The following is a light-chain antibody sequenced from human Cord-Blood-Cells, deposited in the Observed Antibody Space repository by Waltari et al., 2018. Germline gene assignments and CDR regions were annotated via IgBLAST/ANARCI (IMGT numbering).Light chain of an antibody. CDR1: PSVLYSSNNKNY. J-gene: IGKJ1*01. CDR3: QQYYSTPPT. Sequence: DIVMTQSPDSLAVSLGERATINCKSSPSVLYSSNNKNYLAWYQQKPGQPPKLLIYWASTRESGVPDRFSRSGSGTDFTLTISSLQAEDVAVYYCQQYYSTPPTFGQGTKVEIK. CDR2: WAS. V-gene: IGKV4-1*01.